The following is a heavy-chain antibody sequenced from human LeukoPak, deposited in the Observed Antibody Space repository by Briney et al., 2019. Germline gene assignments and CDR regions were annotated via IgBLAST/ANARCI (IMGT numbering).Heavy chain of an antibody. CDR1: GGSISSYY. Sequence: PSETLSLTCTVSGGSISSYYWSWIRQPAGKGLEWIGRIYTSGSTNYNPSLKSRVTISVDTSKNQFSLKLSSVTAADTAVYYCAREGGGSGSYYNWFDPWGQGTLVTVSS. V-gene: IGHV4-4*07. J-gene: IGHJ5*02. CDR3: AREGGGSGSYYNWFDP. CDR2: IYTSGST. D-gene: IGHD3-10*01.